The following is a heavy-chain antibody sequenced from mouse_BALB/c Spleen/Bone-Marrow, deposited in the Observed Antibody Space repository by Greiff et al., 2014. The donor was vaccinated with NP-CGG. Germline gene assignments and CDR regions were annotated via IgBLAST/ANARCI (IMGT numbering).Heavy chain of an antibody. V-gene: IGHV14-3*02. CDR1: GFNIKDTL. CDR3: TRGEDY. J-gene: IGHJ2*01. Sequence: VQLQQSGAELVKPGASVKLSCTGSGFNIKDTLMHWVKQRPEQGLEWIGRIDPANGNTKYDPKFQGKATITADTSSNTAYLHLTSLTSEDTAVYYCTRGEDYWGQGTTLAVSS. CDR2: IDPANGNT.